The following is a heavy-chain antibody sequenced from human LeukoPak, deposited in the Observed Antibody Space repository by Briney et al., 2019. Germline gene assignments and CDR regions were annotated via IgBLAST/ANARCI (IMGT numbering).Heavy chain of an antibody. Sequence: GGSLRLSFAASGFTFSSYSMNWVRQAPGEGLEWVSSISSSSSYIYYADSVKGRFTISRDNAKNSLYLQMNSLRAEDTAVYYCARDVGGTGWQLGPSYNWFDPWGQGTLVTVSS. CDR2: ISSSSSYI. CDR3: ARDVGGTGWQLGPSYNWFDP. D-gene: IGHD6-6*01. CDR1: GFTFSSYS. V-gene: IGHV3-21*01. J-gene: IGHJ5*02.